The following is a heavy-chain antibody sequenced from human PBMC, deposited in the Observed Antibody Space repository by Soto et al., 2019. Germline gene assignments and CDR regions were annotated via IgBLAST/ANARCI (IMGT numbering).Heavy chain of an antibody. J-gene: IGHJ4*02. CDR2: ISYGGSKK. V-gene: IGHV3-30-3*01. Sequence: QVQLVESGGGVVQPGRPLRLSCAASGFTFSTYAMYWVRQAPGKGLEWVAVISYGGSKKYYADSVKGRFTFSRDNPKNRLYLLMTSLRADDTAGYYCARDSHRAGDCSHYYFDYWGQGTLVTVSS. D-gene: IGHD2-21*02. CDR1: GFTFSTYA. CDR3: ARDSHRAGDCSHYYFDY.